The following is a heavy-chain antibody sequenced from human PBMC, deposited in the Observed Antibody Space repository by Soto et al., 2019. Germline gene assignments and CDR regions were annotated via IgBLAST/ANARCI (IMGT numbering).Heavy chain of an antibody. V-gene: IGHV3-30-3*01. J-gene: IGHJ6*02. CDR3: ARGRWDCSGGSCYSWVDYYYGMDV. D-gene: IGHD2-15*01. CDR1: GVTLSSYA. Sequence: GGSLGLSCAASGVTLSSYAMHWVRQAPGKGLEWVAVISYDGSNKYYADSVKGRFTISRDNSKNTLYLQMNSLRAEDTAVYYCARGRWDCSGGSCYSWVDYYYGMDVWGQGTTVTVSS. CDR2: ISYDGSNK.